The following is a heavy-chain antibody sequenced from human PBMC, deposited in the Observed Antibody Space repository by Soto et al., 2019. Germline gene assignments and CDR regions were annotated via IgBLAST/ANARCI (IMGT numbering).Heavy chain of an antibody. Sequence: QLQLVESGGGVVQPGRSLRLSCAASGFSFSNYGMHWVRQAPGKGLEWVAVILNDGSNRYHADSVKDRFTISRDNSKNTLYLQMNSLRAEDTAVYYCARDDEYSGNGMDVWGQGPTVTVS. D-gene: IGHD3-10*01. J-gene: IGHJ6*02. CDR2: ILNDGSNR. CDR3: ARDDEYSGNGMDV. V-gene: IGHV3-33*01. CDR1: GFSFSNYG.